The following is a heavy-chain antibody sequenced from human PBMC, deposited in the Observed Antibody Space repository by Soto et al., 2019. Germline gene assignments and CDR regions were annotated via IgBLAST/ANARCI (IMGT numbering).Heavy chain of an antibody. CDR3: AADMAPTEMYNWFYP. D-gene: IGHD1-1*01. CDR1: GYTFTSYG. J-gene: IGHJ5*02. CDR2: ISAYNGNT. V-gene: IGHV1-18*01. Sequence: GASVKVSCKASGYTFTSYGISWVRQAPGQGLEWMGWISAYNGNTNYAQKLQGRVTMTTDTSTSTAYMELRSLRSEDTAVYYCAADMAPTEMYNWFYPWGQGTLVTVSS.